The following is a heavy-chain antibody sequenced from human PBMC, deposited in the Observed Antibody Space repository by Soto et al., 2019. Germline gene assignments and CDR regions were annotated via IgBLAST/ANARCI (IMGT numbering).Heavy chain of an antibody. Sequence: SETLSLTCAVYGGSLSGYIWTWIRLSSGKGQQWHGQIHHSGHANYNPSLRRRVTISVHTSNSQFSLELSSVSAADTAVYYRGRGLITGCRYSGGWYYCDTWGQRTQVSVSS. J-gene: IGHJ4*01. CDR2: IHHSGHA. CDR1: GGSLSGYI. D-gene: IGHD6-19*01. V-gene: IGHV4-34*01. CDR3: GRGLITGCRYSGGWYYCDT.